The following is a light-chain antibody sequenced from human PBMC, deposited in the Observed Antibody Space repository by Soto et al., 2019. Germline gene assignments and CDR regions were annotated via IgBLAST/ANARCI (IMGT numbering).Light chain of an antibody. CDR3: TSFSSSNSLYV. V-gene: IGLV2-14*01. CDR1: TRDIAGYNY. J-gene: IGLJ1*01. CDR2: QVT. Sequence: QSVLTQPASVSGSLGQSITISCTGTTRDIAGYNYISWYQQLPGKAPKLMIYQVTIRPSGISNRFSGSKSGNTASLTISGLQAEDEADYYCTSFSSSNSLYVVGTGTKV.